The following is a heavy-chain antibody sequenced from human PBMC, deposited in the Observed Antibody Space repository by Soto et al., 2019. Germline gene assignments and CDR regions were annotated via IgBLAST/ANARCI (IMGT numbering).Heavy chain of an antibody. CDR2: ISSSGSTI. V-gene: IGHV3-48*03. CDR1: GFTFSSYE. Sequence: RRLSCAASGFTFSSYEMNWVRQAPGKGLEWVSYISSSGSTIYYADSVKGRFTISRDNAKNSLYLQMNSLRAEDTAVYYCARDHWRLELGPQYYYYGMDVWGQGTTVTVSS. J-gene: IGHJ6*02. CDR3: ARDHWRLELGPQYYYYGMDV. D-gene: IGHD1-7*01.